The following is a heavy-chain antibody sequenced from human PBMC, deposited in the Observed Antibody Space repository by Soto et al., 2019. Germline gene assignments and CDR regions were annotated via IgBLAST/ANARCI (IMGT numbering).Heavy chain of an antibody. CDR1: GFSFSDYW. CDR3: AAGRWMVRY. CDR2: VKQDGSEK. D-gene: IGHD6-19*01. J-gene: IGHJ4*02. Sequence: GGSLRLSCETSGFSFSDYWMSWVRQAPGKGMEWVANVKQDGSEKNYVDSVKGRFSISRDNAKNSVYLQMNSLRGEDTTVYHCAAGRWMVRYWGLGTLVTVSS. V-gene: IGHV3-7*05.